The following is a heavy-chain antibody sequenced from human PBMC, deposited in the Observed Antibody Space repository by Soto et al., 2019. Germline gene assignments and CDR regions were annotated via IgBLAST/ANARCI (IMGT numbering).Heavy chain of an antibody. CDR3: VKGEVMIFGVVTFDR. CDR2: ITSYGGTT. Sequence: PXGSLLLTCSASGFTFSNSAMYWVRQAPGKGLEYVATITSYGGTTYYADSVKGRFTISRDNSKNILYLQMSSLRPEDTAVYYCVKGEVMIFGVVTFDRWGQGTLVTVYS. V-gene: IGHV3-64D*06. D-gene: IGHD3-3*01. J-gene: IGHJ5*02. CDR1: GFTFSNSA.